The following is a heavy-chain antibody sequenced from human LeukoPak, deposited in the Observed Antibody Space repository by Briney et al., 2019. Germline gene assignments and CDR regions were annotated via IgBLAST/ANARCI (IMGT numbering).Heavy chain of an antibody. J-gene: IGHJ4*02. CDR3: ARDYRTRYCSGGSCYPYYFDY. CDR1: GYSISSGYY. CDR2: IYYSGST. D-gene: IGHD2-15*01. V-gene: IGHV4-38-2*02. Sequence: SETLSLTCTVSGYSISSGYYWGWIRQPPGKGLEWIGSIYYSGSTYYNPSLKSRVTISVDTSKNQFSLKLSSVTAADTAVYYCARDYRTRYCSGGSCYPYYFDYWGQGTLVTVSS.